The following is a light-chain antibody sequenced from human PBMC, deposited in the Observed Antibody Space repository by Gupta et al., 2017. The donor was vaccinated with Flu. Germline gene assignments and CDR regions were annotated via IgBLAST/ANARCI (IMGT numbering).Light chain of an antibody. V-gene: IGKV1-16*01. J-gene: IGKJ3*01. Sequence: QSPASLSASVGDRVTLTCRASQDRSNYLGWYQQKPGKAPKSVIFGASVLQTGVPSRFSGRGSGTDLTLTISSLQPEDFAIYYCQQYNESPYTFGPGTTVDFK. CDR1: QDRSNY. CDR2: GAS. CDR3: QQYNESPYT.